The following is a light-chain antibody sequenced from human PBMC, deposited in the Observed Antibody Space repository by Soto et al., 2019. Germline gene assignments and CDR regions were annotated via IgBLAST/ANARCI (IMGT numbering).Light chain of an antibody. CDR2: KAS. J-gene: IGKJ1*01. V-gene: IGKV1-5*03. Sequence: DIQMTQSPSTLSASVGDRVTITCRASQTFSTSLAWYQQKPGQAPKLLIYKASSLESGVPSRFSGSGSGTEFTLTISSLQPDDFATCYCQQYSSYPWTFGQGTKVEIK. CDR3: QQYSSYPWT. CDR1: QTFSTS.